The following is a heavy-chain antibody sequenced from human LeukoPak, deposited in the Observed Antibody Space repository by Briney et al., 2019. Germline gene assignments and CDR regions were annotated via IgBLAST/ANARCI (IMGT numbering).Heavy chain of an antibody. CDR1: GGSFSGYY. Sequence: SETLSLTCAVYGGSFSGYYWSWIRQPPGKGLEWIGYIYYSGSTNYNPSLKSRVTISVDTSKNQFSLKLSSVTAADTAVYYCARDVVVAATSYGMDVWGQGTTVTVSS. CDR3: ARDVVVAATSYGMDV. CDR2: IYYSGST. D-gene: IGHD2-15*01. V-gene: IGHV4-59*01. J-gene: IGHJ6*02.